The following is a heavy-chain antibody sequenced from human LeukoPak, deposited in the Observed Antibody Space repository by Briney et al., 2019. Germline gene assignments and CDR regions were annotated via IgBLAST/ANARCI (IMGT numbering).Heavy chain of an antibody. CDR3: ARDVFLDAFDI. J-gene: IGHJ3*02. CDR1: GGTFSSYA. CDR2: INAGNGNT. D-gene: IGHD5/OR15-5a*01. Sequence: ASVKVSCKASGGTFSSYAISWVRQAPGQRLEWMGWINAGNGNTKYSQKFQGRVTITRDTSASTAYVELSSLRSEDTAVYYCARDVFLDAFDIWGQGTMVTVSS. V-gene: IGHV1-3*01.